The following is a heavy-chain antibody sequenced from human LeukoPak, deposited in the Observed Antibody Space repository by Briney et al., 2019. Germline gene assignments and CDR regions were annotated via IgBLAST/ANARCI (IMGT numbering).Heavy chain of an antibody. D-gene: IGHD2-15*01. CDR2: ITSSSSTI. CDR3: ARDRGYCSGGGCYSAVYYYGMDV. Sequence: TGGSLRLSCAASGFSFSSYNMNWVRQAPGKGLEWVSYITSSSSTIYYADSVKGRFTISRDNAKNSLYLQMNTLRAEDTAVYYCARDRGYCSGGGCYSAVYYYGMDVWGQGTTVTVSS. V-gene: IGHV3-48*01. J-gene: IGHJ6*02. CDR1: GFSFSSYN.